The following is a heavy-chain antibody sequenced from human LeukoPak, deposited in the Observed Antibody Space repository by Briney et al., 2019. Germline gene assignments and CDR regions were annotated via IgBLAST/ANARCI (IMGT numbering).Heavy chain of an antibody. CDR3: AKDLSVVAATPERWD. CDR2: ISGSGGST. V-gene: IGHV3-23*01. Sequence: QPGRSLRLSCAASGFTFSSYAMSWVRQAPGKGLERVSAISGSGGSTYYADSVKGRFTISRDNSKNTLYLQMNSLRAEDTAVYYCAKDLSVVAATPERWDWGQGTLVTVSS. D-gene: IGHD2-15*01. CDR1: GFTFSSYA. J-gene: IGHJ4*02.